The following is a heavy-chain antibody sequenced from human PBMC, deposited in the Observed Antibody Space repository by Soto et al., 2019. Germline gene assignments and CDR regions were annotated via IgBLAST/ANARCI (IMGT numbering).Heavy chain of an antibody. D-gene: IGHD3-10*01. V-gene: IGHV3-30-3*01. CDR2: ISYDGSNK. CDR3: ASLYYYGSGSELDY. Sequence: QVQLVESGGGVVQPGRSLRLSCAASGFTFSSYAMHWVRQAPGKGLEWVAVISYDGSNKYYADSVKGRFTISRDNSKNTLYLQMNSLRAEDTAVYYCASLYYYGSGSELDYWGQGTLVTVSS. CDR1: GFTFSSYA. J-gene: IGHJ4*02.